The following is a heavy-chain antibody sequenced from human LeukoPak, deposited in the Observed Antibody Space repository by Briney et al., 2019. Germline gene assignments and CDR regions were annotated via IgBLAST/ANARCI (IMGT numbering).Heavy chain of an antibody. CDR1: GFTFSSYA. J-gene: IGHJ4*02. V-gene: IGHV3-23*01. Sequence: GGSLRLSCAASGFTFSSYAMNWVRQAPGKGLEWVSTISGSGDSTYYADSVKGRFTISRDNSESTLYVHMSSLRAEDTAVYYCTKQRGYTYGYPFDSWGQGTLVTVSS. CDR2: ISGSGDST. D-gene: IGHD5-18*01. CDR3: TKQRGYTYGYPFDS.